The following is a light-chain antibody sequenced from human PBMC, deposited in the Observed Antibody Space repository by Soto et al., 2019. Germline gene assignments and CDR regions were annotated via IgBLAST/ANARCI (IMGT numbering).Light chain of an antibody. CDR3: HQYDYWPLT. CDR1: QTVRNN. V-gene: IGKV3D-15*01. Sequence: EFVLTQSPDTLSLSPGERATLSCRASQTVRNNYLAWYQQKPGQAPRLLFYGASTRATGIPARFSGSGSGTDFTLTISSLQSEDFAVYYCHQYDYWPLTFGGGTKVDIK. J-gene: IGKJ4*01. CDR2: GAS.